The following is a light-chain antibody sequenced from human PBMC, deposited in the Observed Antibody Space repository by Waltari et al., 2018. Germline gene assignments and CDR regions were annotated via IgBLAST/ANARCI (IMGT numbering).Light chain of an antibody. Sequence: EIVLTQSQGTLSLSPGERDTLSCRASQTVRTTYLAWYQQKPGQAPTLLIYGASSRATGIPARFSGSGSGTDFSLTISSLEPEDFAVYYCHQYDISPLTFGGGTKVEIK. V-gene: IGKV3-20*01. CDR2: GAS. CDR3: HQYDISPLT. J-gene: IGKJ4*01. CDR1: QTVRTTY.